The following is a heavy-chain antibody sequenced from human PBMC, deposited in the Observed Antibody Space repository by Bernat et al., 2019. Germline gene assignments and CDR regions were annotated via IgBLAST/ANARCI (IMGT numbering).Heavy chain of an antibody. Sequence: QVQLVQSVAEVKKPGSSVKVSCKASGGTFSSYAISWVRQAPGQGLEWMGGIIPIFGTANYAQKFQGRVTITADESTSTAYMELGRLRSEDTAVYYCALGLAPAKGIAARPRYWGQGTLVTVSS. J-gene: IGHJ4*02. CDR3: ALGLAPAKGIAARPRY. CDR1: GGTFSSYA. V-gene: IGHV1-69*01. D-gene: IGHD6-6*01. CDR2: IIPIFGTA.